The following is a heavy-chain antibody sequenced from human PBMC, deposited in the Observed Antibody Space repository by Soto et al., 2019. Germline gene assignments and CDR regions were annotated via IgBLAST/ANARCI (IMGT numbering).Heavy chain of an antibody. CDR2: IIPIFGTA. Sequence: SVKVSCKASEGTFSSYAISWVRQAPGQGLEWMGGIIPIFGTANYAQKFQGRVTITADESTSTAYMELSSLRSEDTAVYYCARDFVYDFWSGYYNYYYYGMDVWGQGTTVTVSS. CDR1: EGTFSSYA. CDR3: ARDFVYDFWSGYYNYYYYGMDV. D-gene: IGHD3-3*01. J-gene: IGHJ6*02. V-gene: IGHV1-69*13.